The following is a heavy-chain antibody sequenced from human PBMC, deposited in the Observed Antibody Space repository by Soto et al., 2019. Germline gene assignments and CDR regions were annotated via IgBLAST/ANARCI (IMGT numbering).Heavy chain of an antibody. Sequence: QVQLVQSGAEVKKPGASVKVSCKASGYTFTSYYMHWVRQAPGQGLEWMGIINPSGGSTSYAQKFQGRVTMTRDTSPITVYMELSSLRSEDTAVYYCARDKVEMATIHYGMDVWGQGTTVTVSS. V-gene: IGHV1-46*03. CDR1: GYTFTSYY. D-gene: IGHD5-12*01. CDR2: INPSGGST. J-gene: IGHJ6*02. CDR3: ARDKVEMATIHYGMDV.